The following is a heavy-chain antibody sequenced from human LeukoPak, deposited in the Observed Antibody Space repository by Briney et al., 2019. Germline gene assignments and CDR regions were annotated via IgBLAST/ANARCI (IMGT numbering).Heavy chain of an antibody. J-gene: IGHJ6*03. Sequence: ASVKVSCKASGYTFTSYDINWVRQATGQGLEWMGWMNPNSGNTGYAQKFQGRVTMTRNTSISTAYMELSSLRSEDTAVYYCARPRYCSGGSCYKGYYYYMDVWGKGTTATVSS. V-gene: IGHV1-8*01. D-gene: IGHD2-15*01. CDR3: ARPRYCSGGSCYKGYYYYMDV. CDR1: GYTFTSYD. CDR2: MNPNSGNT.